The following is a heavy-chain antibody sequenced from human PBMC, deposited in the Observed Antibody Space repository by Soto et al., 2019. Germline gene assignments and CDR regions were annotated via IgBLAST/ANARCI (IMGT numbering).Heavy chain of an antibody. CDR1: GGSFSGYY. J-gene: IGHJ6*02. D-gene: IGHD3-10*01. CDR2: INHSGST. V-gene: IGHV4-34*01. Sequence: SDTLSLTCAVYGGSFSGYYWSWIRQPPGKGLEWIGEINHSGSTNYNPSLKSRVTISVDTSKNQVSLKLSSVTAADTAVYYCARVSGIYYYGMDVWGQGTTVT. CDR3: ARVSGIYYYGMDV.